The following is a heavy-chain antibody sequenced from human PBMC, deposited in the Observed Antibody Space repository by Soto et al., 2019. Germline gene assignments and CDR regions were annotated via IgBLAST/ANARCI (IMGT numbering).Heavy chain of an antibody. D-gene: IGHD4-17*01. Sequence: WGSLRISWVASVFTFSTYAMSWVRQAPVKGLEWVSALSPSGGETYYADSVNGRFTTSRDNYMNALYLQMNSLRVEDTAVYYCAHPRGYGVFDAYDIWGQGTMVTVSS. CDR2: LSPSGGET. V-gene: IGHV3-23*01. CDR3: AHPRGYGVFDAYDI. CDR1: VFTFSTYA. J-gene: IGHJ3*02.